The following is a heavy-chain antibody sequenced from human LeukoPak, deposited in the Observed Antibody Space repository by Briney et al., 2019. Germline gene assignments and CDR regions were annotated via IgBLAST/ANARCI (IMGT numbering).Heavy chain of an antibody. CDR1: GFTVSSNY. J-gene: IGHJ4*02. CDR3: ARAGPNGYFDY. V-gene: IGHV3-21*01. Sequence: GGSLRLSCAASGFTVSSNYMTWVRQAPGKGLEWVSSISSYIYYADSVKGRFTISRDNAKNSLYLQMNSLRAEDTAVYYCARAGPNGYFDYWGQGTLVTVSS. CDR2: ISSYI.